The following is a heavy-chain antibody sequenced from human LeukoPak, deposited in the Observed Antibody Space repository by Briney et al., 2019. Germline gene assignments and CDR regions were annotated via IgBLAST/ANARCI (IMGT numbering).Heavy chain of an antibody. CDR1: GFTFSSYA. D-gene: IGHD6-19*01. CDR2: IRNDGNDK. Sequence: PGGSLRLSCAASGFTFSSYAMHWVRQAPGKGLEWFSLIRNDGNDKYYADSVKGRFTISRDNAKNSLYLQMNSLRAENTAVYYCAREGRDSSGWYFYYYYYMDVWGKGTTVTVSS. J-gene: IGHJ6*03. V-gene: IGHV3-30*04. CDR3: AREGRDSSGWYFYYYYYMDV.